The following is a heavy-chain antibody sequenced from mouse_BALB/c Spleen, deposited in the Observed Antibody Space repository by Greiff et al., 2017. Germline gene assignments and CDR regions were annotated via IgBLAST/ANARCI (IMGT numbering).Heavy chain of an antibody. CDR2: ISDGGSYT. Sequence: EVQLVESGGGLVKPGGSLKLSCAASGFTFSDYYMYWVRQTPEKRLEWVATISDGGSYTYYPDSVKGRFTISRDNAKNNLYLQMSSLKSEDTAMYYCARAYGRSWFAYWGQGTLVTVSA. V-gene: IGHV5-4*02. CDR3: ARAYGRSWFAY. CDR1: GFTFSDYY. D-gene: IGHD2-1*01. J-gene: IGHJ3*01.